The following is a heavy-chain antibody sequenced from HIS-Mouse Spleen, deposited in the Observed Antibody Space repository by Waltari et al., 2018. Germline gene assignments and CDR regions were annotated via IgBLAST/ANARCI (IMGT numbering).Heavy chain of an antibody. J-gene: IGHJ3*02. CDR3: ARDLGLGILSDAFDI. D-gene: IGHD7-27*01. V-gene: IGHV4-38-2*02. CDR1: GYSIRSGYY. Sequence: QVQLQESGPGLVKPSETLSLTCPVSGYSIRSGYYWGWIRQPPGQGLEWIGSIYHSGSTYYNPSLKSRVTISVDTSKNQFSLKLSSVTAADTAVYYCARDLGLGILSDAFDIWGQGTMVTVSS. CDR2: IYHSGST.